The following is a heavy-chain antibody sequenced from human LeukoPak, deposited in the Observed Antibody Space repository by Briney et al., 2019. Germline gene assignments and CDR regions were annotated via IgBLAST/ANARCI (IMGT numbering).Heavy chain of an antibody. CDR1: GGTFSSYT. J-gene: IGHJ3*02. V-gene: IGHV1-69*05. CDR2: IIPIFGTA. D-gene: IGHD5-24*01. Sequence: SVKVSCKASGGTFSSYTISWVRQAPGQGLEWMGRIIPIFGTANYAQKFQGRVTITTDESTSTAYMELSSLRSEDTAVYYCARVVGRADGYNWLGGVRLGAFDIWGQGTMVTVSS. CDR3: ARVVGRADGYNWLGGVRLGAFDI.